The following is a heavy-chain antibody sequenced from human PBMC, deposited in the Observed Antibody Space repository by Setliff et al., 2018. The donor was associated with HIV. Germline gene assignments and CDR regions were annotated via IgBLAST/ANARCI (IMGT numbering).Heavy chain of an antibody. CDR2: VYHSGST. D-gene: IGHD2-21*02. CDR1: GGSFNGYY. V-gene: IGHV4-34*01. J-gene: IGHJ3*02. CDR3: ARGQGCGGGCHYAFEM. Sequence: SETLSLTCAVYGGSFNGYYWSWIRQPPGKGLEWIGSVYHSGSTYYNPSLKGRVTISVDMSKNQFSLNLNSVTAADTAVYYCARGQGCGGGCHYAFEMWGQGTMVTVSS.